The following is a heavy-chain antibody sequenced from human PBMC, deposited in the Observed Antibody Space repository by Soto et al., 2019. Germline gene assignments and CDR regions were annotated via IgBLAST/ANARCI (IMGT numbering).Heavy chain of an antibody. CDR3: AAVLPHTPDNRPHYFDH. CDR1: GGTFRNYA. V-gene: IGHV1-69*13. D-gene: IGHD6-19*01. CDR2: IIPLFATS. J-gene: IGHJ4*02. Sequence: ASVEVSCKASGGTFRNYAITWVRQAPGEGLEWMGGIIPLFATSNYAQKFLGRLTFTADESAGTAYMELSSLRSEDTAVYYCAAVLPHTPDNRPHYFDHWGPGTLLTVSS.